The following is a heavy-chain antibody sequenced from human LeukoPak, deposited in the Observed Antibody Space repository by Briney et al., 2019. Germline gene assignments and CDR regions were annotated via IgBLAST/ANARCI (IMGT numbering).Heavy chain of an antibody. CDR1: GGTFSSYA. J-gene: IGHJ5*02. D-gene: IGHD4-17*01. Sequence: SVKVSCKASGGTFSSYAISWVRQAPGQGLEWMGRIIPILGIANYAQKFQGRVTITADKSTSTAYMELSSLRPEDTAVYYCASSLERSVTNLYWFDPWGQGTLVTVSS. CDR2: IIPILGIA. V-gene: IGHV1-69*04. CDR3: ASSLERSVTNLYWFDP.